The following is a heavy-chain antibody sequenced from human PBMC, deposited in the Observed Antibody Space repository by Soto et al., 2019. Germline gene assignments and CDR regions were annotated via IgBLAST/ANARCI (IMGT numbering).Heavy chain of an antibody. CDR2: IIPIFGTA. CDR3: ARDLKVRGVMPHTPVD. D-gene: IGHD3-10*01. V-gene: IGHV1-69*13. Sequence: GASVKVSCKASGGTFSNYAISWVRQAPGQGLEWMGGIIPIFGTANYAQKFQGRVTITADESTSTAYMELSSLRSEDTAVYYCARDLKVRGVMPHTPVDWGQGTLVTVSS. J-gene: IGHJ4*02. CDR1: GGTFSNYA.